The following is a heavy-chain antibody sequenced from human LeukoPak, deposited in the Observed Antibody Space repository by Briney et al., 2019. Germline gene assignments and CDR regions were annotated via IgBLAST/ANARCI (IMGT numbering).Heavy chain of an antibody. CDR3: AREGFPPKISDFWSGLGPYYYYGMDV. V-gene: IGHV1-69*05. CDR2: IIPIFGTA. D-gene: IGHD3-3*01. Sequence: ASVKVSCKASGGTFSSYAISWVRQAPGQGLEWMGGIIPIFGTANYAQKFQGRVTMTRDTSTSTVYMELSSLRSGDTAVYYCAREGFPPKISDFWSGLGPYYYYGMDVWGQGTTVTVSS. CDR1: GGTFSSYA. J-gene: IGHJ6*02.